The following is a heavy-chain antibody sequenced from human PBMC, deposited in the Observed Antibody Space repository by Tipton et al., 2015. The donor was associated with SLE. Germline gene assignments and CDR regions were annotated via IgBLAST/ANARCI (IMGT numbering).Heavy chain of an antibody. Sequence: TLSLTCAVYGGSFSGYYWSWIRQPPGKGLEWIGEINHSRSTNYNPSLKSRVTISVDTSKNQFSLKLSSVTAADTAVYHCARLGSRAANIGYWGQGTQVTVSS. CDR1: GGSFSGYY. J-gene: IGHJ4*02. D-gene: IGHD6-6*01. CDR2: INHSRST. V-gene: IGHV4-34*01. CDR3: ARLGSRAANIGY.